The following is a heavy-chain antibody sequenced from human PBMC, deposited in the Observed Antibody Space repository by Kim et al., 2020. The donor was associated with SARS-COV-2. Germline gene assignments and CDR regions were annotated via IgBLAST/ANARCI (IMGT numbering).Heavy chain of an antibody. CDR1: GGSISSSSYY. J-gene: IGHJ6*03. CDR3: ARLRDEYSSPHTLMDV. V-gene: IGHV4-39*01. D-gene: IGHD6-6*01. Sequence: SETLSLTCTVSGGSISSSSYYWGWIRQPPGKGLEWIGSIYYSGSTYYNPSLKSPVTISVDTSKNQFSLKLSSVTAADTAVYYCARLRDEYSSPHTLMDVWGKGTTVTVSS. CDR2: IYYSGST.